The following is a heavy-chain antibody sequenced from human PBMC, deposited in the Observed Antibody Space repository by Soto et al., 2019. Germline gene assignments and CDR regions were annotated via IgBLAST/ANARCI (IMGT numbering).Heavy chain of an antibody. CDR2: IYYSGIT. D-gene: IGHD1-20*01. Sequence: SETLSLTCTVSGGSISSSSYYWSWIRQPPGKGLEWIGYIYYSGITNYNPSLKSRVTISVDTSKNQFSLKLSSVTAADTAVYYCARYKSNYYYGMDVWGQGTTVTVSS. CDR1: GGSISSSSYY. V-gene: IGHV4-61*01. J-gene: IGHJ6*02. CDR3: ARYKSNYYYGMDV.